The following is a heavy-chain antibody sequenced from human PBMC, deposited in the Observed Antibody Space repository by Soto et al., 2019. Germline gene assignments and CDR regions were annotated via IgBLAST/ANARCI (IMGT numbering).Heavy chain of an antibody. CDR2: INHSGST. CDR1: GGSFSGHY. D-gene: IGHD3-9*01. CDR3: ATPMPPWAGYYYY. V-gene: IGHV4-34*01. J-gene: IGHJ4*02. Sequence: SKTLSLTCAVYGGSFSGHYWSWIRQPPGKGLEWIGEINHSGSTNYNPSLKSRVTISVDTSKNQFSLKLSSVTAADTAVYYCATPMPPWAGYYYYWGQGTLVTVSS.